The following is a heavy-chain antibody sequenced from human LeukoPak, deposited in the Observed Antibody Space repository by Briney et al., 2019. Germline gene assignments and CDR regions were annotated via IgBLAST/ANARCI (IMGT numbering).Heavy chain of an antibody. J-gene: IGHJ5*02. Sequence: PSETLSLTCTVSGASISSSDYYWGWIRQPPGNGLEWIGTIYYGCSTYYNPSLESRVTISVDTSMNQFSLKLSSVTAADTAVYYCARTSIYYDSSGYRSWGQGTLVTVSS. CDR2: IYYGCST. CDR3: ARTSIYYDSSGYRS. CDR1: GASISSSDYY. V-gene: IGHV4-39*01. D-gene: IGHD3-22*01.